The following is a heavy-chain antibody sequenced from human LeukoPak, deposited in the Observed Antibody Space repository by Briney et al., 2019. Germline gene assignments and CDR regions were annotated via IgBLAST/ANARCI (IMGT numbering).Heavy chain of an antibody. D-gene: IGHD3-22*01. Sequence: SGGSLRLSCAASGFTFGRYWMSWVRQAPGKGLEGVANIKQGGSEKYYVDSVKGRFTISRDNAKNSLYLQMNSLRAEDTAIYYCARIQTYYDSSGYYTPGVDGGQGTLVTVSS. V-gene: IGHV3-7*01. CDR1: GFTFGRYW. CDR2: IKQGGSEK. CDR3: ARIQTYYDSSGYYTPGVD. J-gene: IGHJ4*02.